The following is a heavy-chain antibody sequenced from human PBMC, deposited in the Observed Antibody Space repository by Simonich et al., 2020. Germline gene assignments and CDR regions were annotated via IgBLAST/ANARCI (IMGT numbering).Heavy chain of an antibody. CDR3: ARDFRLQLVEIGTYYYYGMDV. J-gene: IGHJ6*02. Sequence: EVQLVESGGGLVQPGGSLRLSCAASGFTFSSYEMNWVRQAPGKGREWVSYISSSGSTIYYADSVKGRFTISRDNAKNALYRQMNSLRAEDTAVYYCARDFRLQLVEIGTYYYYGMDVWGQGTTVTVSS. V-gene: IGHV3-48*03. D-gene: IGHD6-6*01. CDR2: ISSSGSTI. CDR1: GFTFSSYE.